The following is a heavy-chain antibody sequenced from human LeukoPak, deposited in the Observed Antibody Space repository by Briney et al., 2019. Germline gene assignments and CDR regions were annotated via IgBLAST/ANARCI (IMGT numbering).Heavy chain of an antibody. D-gene: IGHD1-26*01. Sequence: GGSLRLSCAASGFTFRSHNMNWVRQAPGKGLERVSSISSGSTYIFYADSVKGRFTISRDNARNSLYLQMNNLSAEDTAVYYCAGYSGTYRDYWGQGTLVTVSS. CDR1: GFTFRSHN. CDR2: ISSGSTYI. CDR3: AGYSGTYRDY. J-gene: IGHJ4*02. V-gene: IGHV3-21*01.